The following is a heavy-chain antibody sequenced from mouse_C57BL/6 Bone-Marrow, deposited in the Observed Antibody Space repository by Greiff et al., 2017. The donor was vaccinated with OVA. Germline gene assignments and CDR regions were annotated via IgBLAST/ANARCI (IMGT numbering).Heavy chain of an antibody. CDR1: GYTFTSYW. Sequence: QVQLQQPGAELVKPGASVKLSCKASGYTFTSYWMHWVKQRPGRGLEWIGRIDPNSGGTKYNEKFKSKATLTVDKPSSTAYMQLSSLTSEDSAVYDCARHYYGTLYYFDYWGQGTTLTVSS. D-gene: IGHD1-1*01. CDR3: ARHYYGTLYYFDY. V-gene: IGHV1-72*01. CDR2: IDPNSGGT. J-gene: IGHJ2*01.